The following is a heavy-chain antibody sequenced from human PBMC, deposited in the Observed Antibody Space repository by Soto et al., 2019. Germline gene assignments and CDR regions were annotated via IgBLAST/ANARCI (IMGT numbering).Heavy chain of an antibody. D-gene: IGHD3-10*01. Sequence: SETLSLTCTVSGGSISSSSYYWGWIRQPPGKGLEWIGSIYYSGSTYYNPSLKSRVTISVDTSKNQFSLKLSSVTAADTAVYYCARVSRPYGSGSYYKTPGLDYWGQGTLVTVSS. J-gene: IGHJ4*02. V-gene: IGHV4-39*07. CDR3: ARVSRPYGSGSYYKTPGLDY. CDR2: IYYSGST. CDR1: GGSISSSSYY.